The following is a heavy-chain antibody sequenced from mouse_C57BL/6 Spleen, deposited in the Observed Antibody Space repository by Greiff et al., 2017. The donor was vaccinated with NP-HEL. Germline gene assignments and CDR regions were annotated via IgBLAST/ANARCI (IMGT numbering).Heavy chain of an antibody. CDR1: GFNIKDYY. J-gene: IGHJ2*01. CDR3: ARDDGYQYYFDY. CDR2: IDPEDGET. Sequence: VQLKESGAELVKPGASVKLSCTASGFNIKDYYMHWVKQRTEQGLEWIGRIDPEDGETKYAPKFQGKATITADTSSNTAYLQLSSLTSEDTAVYYCARDDGYQYYFDYWGQGTTLTVSS. D-gene: IGHD2-3*01. V-gene: IGHV14-2*01.